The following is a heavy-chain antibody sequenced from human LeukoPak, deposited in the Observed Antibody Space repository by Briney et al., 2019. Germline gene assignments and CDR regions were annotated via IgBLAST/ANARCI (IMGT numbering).Heavy chain of an antibody. CDR3: ARVRFLEWLSFDY. V-gene: IGHV3-33*08. Sequence: GGSLRLSCAASGFTFNTYAMHWVRHVPGKGLDWVAGISHDGNNEYYAASVKGRFTASRDNSKNTLYLQMNSRRSEDTAVYYCARVRFLEWLSFDYWGRGTLVSVSS. CDR1: GFTFNTYA. D-gene: IGHD3-3*01. J-gene: IGHJ4*02. CDR2: ISHDGNNE.